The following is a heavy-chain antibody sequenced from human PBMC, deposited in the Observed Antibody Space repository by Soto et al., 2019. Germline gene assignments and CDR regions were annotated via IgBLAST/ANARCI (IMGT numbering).Heavy chain of an antibody. V-gene: IGHV2-5*02. CDR1: WFSHPTNGEG. Sequence: SAAEPVNAERTVGMECRFRWFSHPTNGEGVGWIRQPPGKALEWLALIYWDDDKRYSPSLKSRLTITKDTSKNQVVLTMTNMDPVDTATYYCAHRQAGRYYFDYWGQGTLVTVSS. CDR3: AHRQAGRYYFDY. CDR2: IYWDDDK. J-gene: IGHJ4*02. D-gene: IGHD6-13*01.